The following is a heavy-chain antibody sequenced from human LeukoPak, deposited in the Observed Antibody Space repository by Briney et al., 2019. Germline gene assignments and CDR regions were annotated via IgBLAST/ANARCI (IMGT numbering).Heavy chain of an antibody. CDR2: IRYDGSNK. CDR1: GFTFSSYG. CDR3: ARDARRFGEPRLFDP. Sequence: GGSLRLSCAASGFTFSSYGMHWVRQAPGKGLEWVAFIRYDGSNKYYADSVKGRFTISRDNAKNLLYLQMNSLRAEDTAVYYCARDARRFGEPRLFDPWGQGTLVTVSS. V-gene: IGHV3-30*02. D-gene: IGHD3-10*01. J-gene: IGHJ5*02.